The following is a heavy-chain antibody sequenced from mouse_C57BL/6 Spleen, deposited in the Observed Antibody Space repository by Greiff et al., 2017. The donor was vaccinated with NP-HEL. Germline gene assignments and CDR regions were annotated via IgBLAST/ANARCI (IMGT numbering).Heavy chain of an antibody. Sequence: EVQLQQSGAELVRPGASVKLSCTASGFNIKDDYMHWVKQRPEQGLEWIGWIDPENGDTEYASKFQGKATITADTSSNTAYLQLSSLTSEDTAVYYGTTVRGYYAMDYWGQGTSVTVSA. D-gene: IGHD3-3*01. CDR3: TTVRGYYAMDY. CDR2: IDPENGDT. V-gene: IGHV14-4*01. CDR1: GFNIKDDY. J-gene: IGHJ4*01.